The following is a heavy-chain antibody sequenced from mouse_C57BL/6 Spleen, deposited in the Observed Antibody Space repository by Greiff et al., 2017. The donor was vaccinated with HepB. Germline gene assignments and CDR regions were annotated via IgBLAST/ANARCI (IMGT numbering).Heavy chain of an antibody. CDR3: TSVLITTVVAKFDY. V-gene: IGHV1-5*01. Sequence: VQLKESGTVLARPGASVKMSCKTSGYTFTSYWMHWVKQRPGQGLEWIGAIYPGNSDTSYNQKFKGKAKLTAVTSASTAYMELSSLTNEDSAVYYCTSVLITTVVAKFDYWGQGTTLTVSS. CDR1: GYTFTSYW. J-gene: IGHJ2*01. CDR2: IYPGNSDT. D-gene: IGHD1-1*01.